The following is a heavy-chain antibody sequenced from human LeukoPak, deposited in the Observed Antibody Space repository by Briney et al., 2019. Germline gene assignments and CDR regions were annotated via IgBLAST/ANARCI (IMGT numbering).Heavy chain of an antibody. CDR1: GFTFSSYA. CDR2: ISWNSGSI. D-gene: IGHD6-19*01. Sequence: PGGSLRLSCAASGFTFSSYAMHWVRQAPGKGLEWVSGISWNSGSIGYADSVKGRFTISRDNSKNTLYLQMNSLRAEDTAVYYCARGRLEQWLERDDNWFDPWGQGTLVTVSS. J-gene: IGHJ5*02. V-gene: IGHV3-9*01. CDR3: ARGRLEQWLERDDNWFDP.